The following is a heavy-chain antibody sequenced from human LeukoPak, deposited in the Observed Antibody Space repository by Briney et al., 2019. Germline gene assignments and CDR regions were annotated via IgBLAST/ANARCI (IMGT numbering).Heavy chain of an antibody. CDR1: GGSISSYY. CDR2: IYYSGST. Sequence: SETLSLTCTVSGGSISSYYWSWIRQPPGKGLEWIGYIYYSGSTNYNPSLKSRVTISVDTSKNQFSLKLSSVTAADTAVYYCARGSITVTDYYYYMDVWGKGTTVTVSS. V-gene: IGHV4-59*12. CDR3: ARGSITVTDYYYYMDV. D-gene: IGHD4-11*01. J-gene: IGHJ6*03.